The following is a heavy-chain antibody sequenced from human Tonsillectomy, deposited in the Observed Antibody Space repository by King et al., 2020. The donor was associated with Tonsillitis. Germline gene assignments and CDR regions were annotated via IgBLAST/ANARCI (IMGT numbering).Heavy chain of an antibody. D-gene: IGHD3-22*01. Sequence: VQLVESGGGLVKPGGSLRLSCATSGFTFSDYEMNWVRQAPGKGLEWVSSISSTSAYIYYAESVKGRFTISTDSDENALYLQMNSLRADDTAVYYFAKAEGADYYDNGRGAFDIWGRGTMVTVSS. CDR1: GFTFSDYE. J-gene: IGHJ3*02. V-gene: IGHV3-21*01. CDR2: ISSTSAYI. CDR3: AKAEGADYYDNGRGAFDI.